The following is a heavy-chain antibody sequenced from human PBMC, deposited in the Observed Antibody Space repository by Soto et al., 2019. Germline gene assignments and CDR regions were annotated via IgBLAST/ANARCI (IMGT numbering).Heavy chain of an antibody. CDR3: ARDHSDYEGTTFYYMDV. D-gene: IGHD4-4*01. CDR1: GFTFSSYG. J-gene: IGHJ6*03. Sequence: QVQLVESGGGVVQPGRSLRLSCAASGFTFSSYGMHWVRQAPGKGLEWVAVIWYDGSNKYYADSVKGRFTISRDNSKNTLYLQMNSRRAEDTAVYYCARDHSDYEGTTFYYMDVWGKGTTVTVSS. CDR2: IWYDGSNK. V-gene: IGHV3-33*01.